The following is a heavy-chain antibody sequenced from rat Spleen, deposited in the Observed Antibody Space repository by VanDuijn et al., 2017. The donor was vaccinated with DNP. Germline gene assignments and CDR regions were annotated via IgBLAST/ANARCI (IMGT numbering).Heavy chain of an antibody. D-gene: IGHD1-2*01. J-gene: IGHJ1*01. V-gene: IGHV5-25*01. CDR3: ASYYSSYYWYFDF. CDR2: ISTSGGST. Sequence: EVQLVESGGGLVQPGRSLKLSCAASGFTFSNYDMAWVRQAPTKGLEWVASISTSGGSTYYRDSVKGRFTVSRDNAKSTLYLQMDSLRSEDTATYYCASYYSSYYWYFDFWGPGTMVTVSS. CDR1: GFTFSNYD.